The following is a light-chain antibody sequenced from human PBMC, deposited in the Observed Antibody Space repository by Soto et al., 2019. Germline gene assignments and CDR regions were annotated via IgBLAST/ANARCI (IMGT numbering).Light chain of an antibody. CDR1: QSVSSN. J-gene: IGKJ2*01. V-gene: IGKV3D-15*01. Sequence: IVMTQSPATLSVSPGERATLSCRASQSVSSNLAWYQQKPGQAPRLLIYGASIRATGIPARFSGSGSGTEFTLTISSLQSEDFAVYYCQQYNNWPSSTFGQGTKLEIK. CDR3: QQYNNWPSST. CDR2: GAS.